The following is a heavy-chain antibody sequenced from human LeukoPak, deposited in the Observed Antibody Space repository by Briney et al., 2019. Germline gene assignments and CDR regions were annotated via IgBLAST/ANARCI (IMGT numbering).Heavy chain of an antibody. CDR1: GGSISSGGYY. CDR3: ARRDGYNSYYFDY. CDR2: IYHSGST. Sequence: SETLSLTCTVSGGSISSGGYYWSWIRQPPGKGLEWIGYIYHSGSTYYNPSLKSRVTISVDRSKNQFSLKLSSVTAADTAVYYCARRDGYNSYYFDYWGQGTLVTASS. J-gene: IGHJ4*02. D-gene: IGHD5-24*01. V-gene: IGHV4-30-2*01.